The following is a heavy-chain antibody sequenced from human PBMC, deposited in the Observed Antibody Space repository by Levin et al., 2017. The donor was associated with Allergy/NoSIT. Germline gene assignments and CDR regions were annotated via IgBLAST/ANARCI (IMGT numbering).Heavy chain of an antibody. CDR3: AKREADAFDI. J-gene: IGHJ3*02. Sequence: GGSLRLSCAASGFTFSHYVMSWVRQAPGKGLEWVSAISGSGVATYYADSVKGRFTISRDNSKNTLYLQMNSLRAEDTAVYYCAKREADAFDIWGQGTLVTVSS. CDR1: GFTFSHYV. V-gene: IGHV3-23*01. CDR2: ISGSGVAT.